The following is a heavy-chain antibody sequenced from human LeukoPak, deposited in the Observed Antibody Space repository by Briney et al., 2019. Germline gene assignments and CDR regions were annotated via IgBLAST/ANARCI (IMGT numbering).Heavy chain of an antibody. CDR3: AKEGPYCGGDCYGVFDY. Sequence: GGSLRLSCAASGFTFSDYYMSWIRQAPGKGLEWVSLISNRGGTTYYADSVKGRFTISRDNSKNTLYLQMNSLRAEDTAVYYCAKEGPYCGGDCYGVFDYWGQGTLVTVSS. J-gene: IGHJ4*02. D-gene: IGHD2-21*02. V-gene: IGHV3-23*01. CDR2: ISNRGGTT. CDR1: GFTFSDYY.